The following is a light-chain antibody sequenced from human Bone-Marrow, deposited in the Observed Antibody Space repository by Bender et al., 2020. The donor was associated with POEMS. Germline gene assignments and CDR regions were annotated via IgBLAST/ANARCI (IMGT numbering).Light chain of an antibody. V-gene: IGLV3-21*02. CDR3: QAWDRTTGA. CDR1: HIGSDS. Sequence: SYVLTQPPSVSVAPGQTARITCGGSHIGSDSVHWYQQRPGRAPVLVVYDDTARPSGIPERFSGSNSGNTVTLTISGTQAVDEADYYCQAWDRTTGAFGTGTKVTVL. J-gene: IGLJ1*01. CDR2: DDT.